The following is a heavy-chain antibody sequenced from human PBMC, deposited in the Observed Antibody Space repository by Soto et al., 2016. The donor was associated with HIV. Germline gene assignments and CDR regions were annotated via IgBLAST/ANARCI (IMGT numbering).Heavy chain of an antibody. CDR2: IIPMFDTT. J-gene: IGHJ3*02. V-gene: IGHV1-69*13. CDR3: ARGSVLSAFDI. Sequence: QVQLVQSGTEVKKPGSSVKVSCTASGGTFNSYALSWVRQAPGQGLEWMGVIIPMFDTTNYAQNSQGRVTITADESTSTAYMELNSLTFDDTAVYYCARGSVLSAFDIWGQGTLVIVSS. CDR1: GGTFNSYA.